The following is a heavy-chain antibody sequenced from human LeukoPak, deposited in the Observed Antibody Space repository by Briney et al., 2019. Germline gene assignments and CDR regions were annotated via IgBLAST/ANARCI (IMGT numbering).Heavy chain of an antibody. D-gene: IGHD3-22*01. J-gene: IGHJ4*02. CDR2: TNEHGTII. Sequence: GGSLRLSCAASGFSFSNYWFHWVRQAPGEGLVWVSRTNEHGTIINYADSVKGRFTISRDNSKNTLYLQMNSLRAEDTAVYYCAKGLYSSGYYYVPLGYWGQGTLVTVSS. CDR1: GFSFSNYW. V-gene: IGHV3-74*01. CDR3: AKGLYSSGYYYVPLGY.